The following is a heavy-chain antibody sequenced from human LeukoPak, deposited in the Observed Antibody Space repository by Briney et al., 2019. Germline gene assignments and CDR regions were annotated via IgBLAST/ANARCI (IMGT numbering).Heavy chain of an antibody. CDR1: GTSITYGGYT. Sequence: LSLACAVSGTSITYGGYTWNWIRQTPGKGLEWVSYISSSGSTIYDADSVKGRFTISRDNAKNSLYLQMNSLRAEDTAVYYCARDLVRHYYDSSGYPPKRGAFDIWGQGTMVTVSS. D-gene: IGHD3-22*01. CDR2: ISSSGSTI. V-gene: IGHV3-11*04. CDR3: ARDLVRHYYDSSGYPPKRGAFDI. J-gene: IGHJ3*02.